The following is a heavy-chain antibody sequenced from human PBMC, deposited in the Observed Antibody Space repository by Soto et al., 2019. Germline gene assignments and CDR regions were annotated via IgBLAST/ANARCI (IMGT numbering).Heavy chain of an antibody. V-gene: IGHV4-30-4*01. CDR3: ASLDSRSQHSIDF. D-gene: IGHD1-26*01. J-gene: IGHJ4*02. CDR1: GASINSGDYY. CDR2: IYYIGST. Sequence: QVQLQESGPGLVEPSQTLSLTCTVSGASINSGDYYWSWIRQPPGKGLEWIGYIYYIGSTYYNPSLKGRLTLSMDTPKNQFSLKLSSVTAADTGVFYCASLDSRSQHSIDFWGQGTLVTVSS.